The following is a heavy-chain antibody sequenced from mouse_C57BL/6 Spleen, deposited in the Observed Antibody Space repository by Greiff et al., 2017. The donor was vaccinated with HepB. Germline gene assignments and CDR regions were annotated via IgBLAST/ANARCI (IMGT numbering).Heavy chain of an antibody. CDR3: ARYNDYGNYYAIDY. CDR2: INPYNGGT. D-gene: IGHD2-4*01. J-gene: IGHJ4*01. Sequence: VQLQQSGPVLVKPGASVKLSCKASGYTFTDYYMNWVKQSHGMSLEWIGVINPYNGGTSYNQKFKGKATLTIDKSSSTAYMKLNSLTSEDSADYYCARYNDYGNYYAIDYWGQGTTVTVSS. V-gene: IGHV1-19*01. CDR1: GYTFTDYY.